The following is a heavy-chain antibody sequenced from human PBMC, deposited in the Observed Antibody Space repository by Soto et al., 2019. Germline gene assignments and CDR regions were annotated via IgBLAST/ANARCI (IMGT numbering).Heavy chain of an antibody. Sequence: PSQTLSLTCAISGDSVSSNNAAWNWIRLSPSRGLEWLGRTYYRSKWYSVSAVSVKSRATIKPDTSKNQFSLQLNSVTPEDSGVYYGARWSAGMNPWGQGIQVTVSS. CDR3: ARWSAGMNP. J-gene: IGHJ5*02. CDR2: TYYRSKWYS. V-gene: IGHV6-1*01. CDR1: GDSVSSNNAA.